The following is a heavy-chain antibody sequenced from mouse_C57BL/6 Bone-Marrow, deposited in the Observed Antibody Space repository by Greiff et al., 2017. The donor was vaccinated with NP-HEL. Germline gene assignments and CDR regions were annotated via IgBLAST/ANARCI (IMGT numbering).Heavy chain of an antibody. D-gene: IGHD1-1*01. CDR2: INPGSGGT. CDR1: GYAFTNYL. CDR3: ARWDYYYGSSFYWYFDV. J-gene: IGHJ1*03. Sequence: QVQLQQSGAELVRPGTSVKVSCKASGYAFTNYLIEWVKQRPGQGLEWIGVINPGSGGTNYNEKFKGKATLTADKSSSTAYMQLSSLTSEDSAVYFCARWDYYYGSSFYWYFDVWGTGTTVTVSS. V-gene: IGHV1-54*01.